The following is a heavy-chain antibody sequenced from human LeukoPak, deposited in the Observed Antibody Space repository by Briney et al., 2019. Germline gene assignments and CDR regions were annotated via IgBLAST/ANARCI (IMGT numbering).Heavy chain of an antibody. J-gene: IGHJ4*02. D-gene: IGHD3-22*01. CDR2: IRYDGSNK. CDR1: GFTFSSYG. CDR3: AKGYDSSGYYLDYFDY. Sequence: GGSLRLSCAASGFTFSSYGMHWVRQAPGKGLEWVAFIRYDGSNKYYADSVKGRFTISRDNSKNTLYLQMNSLRAEDTAVYYCAKGYDSSGYYLDYFDYWGQGTLVTVSS. V-gene: IGHV3-30*02.